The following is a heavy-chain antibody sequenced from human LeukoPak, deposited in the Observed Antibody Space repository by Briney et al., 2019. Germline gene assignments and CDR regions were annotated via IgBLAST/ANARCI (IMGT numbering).Heavy chain of an antibody. CDR2: ISGSGGST. D-gene: IGHD2/OR15-2a*01. CDR1: GFTFSSYA. J-gene: IGHJ4*02. Sequence: GGSLRLSCAASGFTFSSYAMSWVRQAPGKGLEWVSAISGSGGSTYYADSVKGRFTISRDNSKNTLYLQMNSLRAEDTALYHCAKGNRGSSPHYFDYWGQGTLVIVSS. V-gene: IGHV3-23*01. CDR3: AKGNRGSSPHYFDY.